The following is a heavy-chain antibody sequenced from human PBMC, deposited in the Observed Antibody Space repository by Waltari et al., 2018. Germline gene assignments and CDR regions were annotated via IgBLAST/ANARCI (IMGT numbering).Heavy chain of an antibody. CDR1: GFTFSSYG. CDR3: AKSSKYYYYMDV. J-gene: IGHJ6*03. CDR2: IWYDGSNK. V-gene: IGHV3-30*18. Sequence: QVQLVESGGGVVQPGRSLRLSCAASGFTFSSYGMHWVRQAPGKVLEWVAVIWYDGSNKYYADSVKGRFTISRDNSKNTLYLQMNSLRAEDTGMYYCAKSSKYYYYMDVWGKGTTVTVSS.